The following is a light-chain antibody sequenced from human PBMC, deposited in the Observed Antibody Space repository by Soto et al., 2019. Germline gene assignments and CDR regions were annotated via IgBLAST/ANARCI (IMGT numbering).Light chain of an antibody. Sequence: QSVLTQPASVSGSPGQSITISCTGTSSDIGGYNFVSWYHQHPGKAPKLMIYEVSNRPSGVSDRFSGSKSGNMASLTISGLQAEDEADYYCSSFRSGTTLFGTGTKVTVL. CDR1: SSDIGGYNF. CDR2: EVS. V-gene: IGLV2-14*01. CDR3: SSFRSGTTL. J-gene: IGLJ1*01.